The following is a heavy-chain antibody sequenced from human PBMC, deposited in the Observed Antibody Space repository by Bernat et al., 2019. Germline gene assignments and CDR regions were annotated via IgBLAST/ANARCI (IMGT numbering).Heavy chain of an antibody. J-gene: IGHJ4*02. V-gene: IGHV4-39*01. CDR2: IYYSGST. Sequence: LQLQESGPGLVKPSETLSLTCTVSGGSISSSSYYWGWIRQPPGKGLEWIGSIYYSGSTYYNPSLKGRVTISVDTSKNQFSLKLSSVTAADTAVYYCAGTTVAPGYFDYWGQGTLVTVSS. CDR1: GGSISSSSYY. D-gene: IGHD4-17*01. CDR3: AGTTVAPGYFDY.